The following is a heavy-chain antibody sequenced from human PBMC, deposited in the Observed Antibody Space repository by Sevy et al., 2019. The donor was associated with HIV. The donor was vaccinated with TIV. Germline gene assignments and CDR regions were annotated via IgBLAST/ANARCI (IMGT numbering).Heavy chain of an antibody. V-gene: IGHV1-2*02. Sequence: ASVKVSCEASGYTFIGYYMHWVRQAPGQGLEWMGWINPNGGGTNYAQRFQGRVTMTKDTSISTAYMELSGLRSDDTAIYYYARDHMYYYDTTNYYAGTDYWGQGTLVTVSS. CDR2: INPNGGGT. J-gene: IGHJ4*02. CDR3: ARDHMYYYDTTNYYAGTDY. D-gene: IGHD3-22*01. CDR1: GYTFIGYY.